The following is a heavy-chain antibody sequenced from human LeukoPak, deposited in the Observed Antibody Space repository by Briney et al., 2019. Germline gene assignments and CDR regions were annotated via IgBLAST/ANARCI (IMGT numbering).Heavy chain of an antibody. CDR3: ARSRNPYSGSSPFDY. Sequence: PSETLSLTCAVYGGSFSGYYWSWIRQPPGKGLEWIGEINHSGSTNYNPSLKSRVTISVDTSKNQFSLKLSSVTAADTAVYYCARSRNPYSGSSPFDYWGQGTLVTVSS. CDR1: GGSFSGYY. CDR2: INHSGST. V-gene: IGHV4-34*01. D-gene: IGHD1-26*01. J-gene: IGHJ4*02.